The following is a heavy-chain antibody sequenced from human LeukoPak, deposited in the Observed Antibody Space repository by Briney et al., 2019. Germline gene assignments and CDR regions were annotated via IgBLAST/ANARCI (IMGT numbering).Heavy chain of an antibody. J-gene: IGHJ4*02. V-gene: IGHV3-74*01. Sequence: GGCLRLSCAASGFTFRSYWMHWVRQVPGKELMWVARLNTDGRGASYGEFVKGRFTISRDNAKNSLYLQMNSLRAEDTAVYYCARANGDYWGQGTLVTVSS. D-gene: IGHD2-8*01. CDR3: ARANGDY. CDR1: GFTFRSYW. CDR2: LNTDGRGA.